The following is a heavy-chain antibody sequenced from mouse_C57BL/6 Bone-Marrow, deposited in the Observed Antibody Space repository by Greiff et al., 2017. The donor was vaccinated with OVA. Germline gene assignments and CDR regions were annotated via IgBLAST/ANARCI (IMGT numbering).Heavy chain of an antibody. CDR3: ARHGGVDY. V-gene: IGHV5-12*01. CDR2: ISNGGGST. CDR1: GFTFSDYY. Sequence: EVKLVESGGGLVQPGESLKLSCAASGFTFSDYYMYWVRQTPEKRLEWVAYISNGGGSTYYPDTVKGRFTISRDNAKNTLYLQMSRLKSEDTAMYYCARHGGVDYWGQGTSVTVSS. J-gene: IGHJ4*01.